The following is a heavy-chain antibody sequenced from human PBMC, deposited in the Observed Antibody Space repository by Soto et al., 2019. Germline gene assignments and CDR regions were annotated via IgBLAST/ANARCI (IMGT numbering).Heavy chain of an antibody. CDR3: ARKRVLRYAFDY. Sequence: SETLSLTCAVYGGSFSGYYWSWIRQPPGKGLEWIGEINHSGSTNYNPSLKSRVTISVDTSKNQFSLKLSSVTAADTAVYYCARKRVLRYAFDYWGQGTLVTVSS. CDR2: INHSGST. J-gene: IGHJ4*02. CDR1: GGSFSGYY. D-gene: IGHD3-9*01. V-gene: IGHV4-34*01.